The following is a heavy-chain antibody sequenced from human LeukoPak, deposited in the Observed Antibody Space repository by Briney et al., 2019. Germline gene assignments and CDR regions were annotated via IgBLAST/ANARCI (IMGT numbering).Heavy chain of an antibody. J-gene: IGHJ4*02. CDR1: GGSFSGYY. CDR2: MDYTGET. Sequence: SETLSLTCAVYGGSFSGYYWGWIRQSPGKGLEWIGSMDYTGETYYSPSLQSRVTISVDTPRNQFSLNLHSMTAADTAVYYCVKSGTLLREGFNYWGQGTLVTVSS. D-gene: IGHD1-1*01. V-gene: IGHV4-34*01. CDR3: VKSGTLLREGFNY.